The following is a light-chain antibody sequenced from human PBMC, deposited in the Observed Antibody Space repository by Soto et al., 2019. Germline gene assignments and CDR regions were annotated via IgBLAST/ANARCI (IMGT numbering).Light chain of an antibody. Sequence: EIVLTQSPGTVSLSPGERATLSCRASQSVSRSYLAWYQLKPGQAPRLLIYGASSRATGIPDRFSGSGSGTDFTLTISRLEPEDFAVYYCQQYGSSTYTFGQGTNLEIK. CDR1: QSVSRSY. J-gene: IGKJ2*01. CDR2: GAS. V-gene: IGKV3-20*01. CDR3: QQYGSSTYT.